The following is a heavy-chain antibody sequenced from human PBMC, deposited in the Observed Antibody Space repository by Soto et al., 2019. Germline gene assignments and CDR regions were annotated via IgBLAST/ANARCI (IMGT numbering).Heavy chain of an antibody. CDR2: IYYSGST. CDR1: GGSISSGGYY. V-gene: IGHV4-31*03. J-gene: IGHJ6*02. D-gene: IGHD2-2*01. Sequence: SETLSLTCTVSGGSISSGGYYWSWIRQHPGKGLEWIGYIYYSGSTYYNPSLKSRVTISVDTSKNQFSLKLSSVTAADTAVYYCARHVPYCSDTSHCAYGMDVWGQGTTVTVS. CDR3: ARHVPYCSDTSHCAYGMDV.